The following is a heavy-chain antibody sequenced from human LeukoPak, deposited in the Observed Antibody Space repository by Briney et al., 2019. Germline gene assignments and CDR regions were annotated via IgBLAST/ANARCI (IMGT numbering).Heavy chain of an antibody. CDR3: ARDGSSWYDYYYYMDV. J-gene: IGHJ6*03. D-gene: IGHD6-13*01. V-gene: IGHV3-7*01. Sequence: GGSLRLSCTTSGFNFRAYWMAWVRQAPGKGLEWVANIHQHGSKENYVDSVKGRFTISRDNSKNTLYLQMNSLRAEDTAVYYCARDGSSWYDYYYYMDVWGKGTTVTVSS. CDR2: IHQHGSKE. CDR1: GFNFRAYW.